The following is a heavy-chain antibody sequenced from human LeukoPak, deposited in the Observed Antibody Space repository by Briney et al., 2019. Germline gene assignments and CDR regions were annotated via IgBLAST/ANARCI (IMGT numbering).Heavy chain of an antibody. D-gene: IGHD6-19*01. CDR2: IKEDGSER. J-gene: IGHJ4*02. CDR1: AFIFSGHW. Sequence: GGSLRLSCEGSAFIFSGHWMNWVRQTPGKGLEWVASIKEDGSERQYVDSVKGRFSISRDNTKGSLFLQLNSLRAEDTAVYYCARGRDSSGWYPHLDYWGQGTLVTVSS. CDR3: ARGRDSSGWYPHLDY. V-gene: IGHV3-7*03.